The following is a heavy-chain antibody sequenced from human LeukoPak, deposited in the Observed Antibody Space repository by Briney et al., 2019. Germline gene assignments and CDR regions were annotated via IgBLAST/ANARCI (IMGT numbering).Heavy chain of an antibody. D-gene: IGHD3-9*01. Sequence: SETLSLTCTVSGGSISSSSYYWGWIRQPPGKGLEWIGSIYYSGSTYYSPSLKSRVTISVDTSKNQFSLKLSSVTAADTAVYYCARHSLERAYYDILTGYRIDYWGQGTLVTVSS. V-gene: IGHV4-39*01. CDR2: IYYSGST. CDR1: GGSISSSSYY. CDR3: ARHSLERAYYDILTGYRIDY. J-gene: IGHJ4*02.